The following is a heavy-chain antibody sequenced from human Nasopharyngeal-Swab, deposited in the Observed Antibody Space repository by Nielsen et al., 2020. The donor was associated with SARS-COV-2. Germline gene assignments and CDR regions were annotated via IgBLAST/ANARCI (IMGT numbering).Heavy chain of an antibody. J-gene: IGHJ6*02. CDR3: TRGANGYNFGYYYYGMDV. Sequence: WIRQPPGKGLVWVSRINSDGSSTSYADSVKGRFTISRDNAKNTLYLQMNSLRAEDTAVYYRTRGANGYNFGYYYYGMDVWGQGTTVTVSS. CDR2: INSDGSST. D-gene: IGHD5-24*01. V-gene: IGHV3-74*01.